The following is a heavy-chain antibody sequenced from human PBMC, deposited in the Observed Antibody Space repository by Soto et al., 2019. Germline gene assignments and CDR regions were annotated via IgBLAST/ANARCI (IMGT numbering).Heavy chain of an antibody. J-gene: IGHJ6*01. V-gene: IGHV3-30*18. CDR3: AKDLDIVLVPAAMTWWGTYYYYGMDV. Sequence: QVQLVESGGGVVQPGRSLRLSCAASGFTFSSYGMHWVRQAPGKGLEWVAVISYDGSNKYYADSVKGRFTISRDNSKNTLYLQMNSLRAEDTAVYYCAKDLDIVLVPAAMTWWGTYYYYGMDVW. D-gene: IGHD2-2*03. CDR1: GFTFSSYG. CDR2: ISYDGSNK.